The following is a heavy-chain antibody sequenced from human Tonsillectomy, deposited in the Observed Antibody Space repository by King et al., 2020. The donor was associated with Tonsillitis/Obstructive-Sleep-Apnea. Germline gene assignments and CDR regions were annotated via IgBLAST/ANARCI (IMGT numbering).Heavy chain of an antibody. J-gene: IGHJ4*02. V-gene: IGHV5-51*01. Sequence: GQLVQSGAGVKKPGESLKISCKGSGYSFTSYWIGWVRQMPGKGLEWMGIIYPSDSDTRYSPSFQGQVTISADKSINTAYLQWSSLRASDTAMYYGARHDYSSSPFDYWGQGTLVTVSS. CDR3: ARHDYSSSPFDY. CDR2: IYPSDSDT. CDR1: GYSFTSYW. D-gene: IGHD6-6*01.